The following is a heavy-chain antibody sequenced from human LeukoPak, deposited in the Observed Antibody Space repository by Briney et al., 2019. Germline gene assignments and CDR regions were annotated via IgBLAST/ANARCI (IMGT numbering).Heavy chain of an antibody. Sequence: PSETLSLTCTVSGVSVRTNTYYWAWVRQPPGKGLEWVASIFYLGSTSYNASLRGRGTISIDTSKNQFSLKLSSVTAADTAVYYCARDQRDQYDFWSGYYPGYWGQGTLVTVSS. V-gene: IGHV4-39*02. CDR2: IFYLGST. D-gene: IGHD3-3*01. CDR1: GVSVRTNTYY. CDR3: ARDQRDQYDFWSGYYPGY. J-gene: IGHJ4*02.